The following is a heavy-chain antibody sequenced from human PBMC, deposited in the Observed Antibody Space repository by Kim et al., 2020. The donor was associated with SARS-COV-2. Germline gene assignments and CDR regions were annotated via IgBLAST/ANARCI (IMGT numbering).Heavy chain of an antibody. Sequence: GGSLRLSCAASGFTFSSYWMDWVRQAPGKGLVWVSRINNVGSTTIYADSVKGRFTISRDNAKNTLYLQMNSLRAEDTAVYYCARVASXXNPTXXXXXWGXGT. CDR3: ARVASXXNPTXXXXX. CDR2: INNVGSTT. CDR1: GFTFSSYW. J-gene: IGHJ4*01. D-gene: IGHD6-6*01. V-gene: IGHV3-74*01.